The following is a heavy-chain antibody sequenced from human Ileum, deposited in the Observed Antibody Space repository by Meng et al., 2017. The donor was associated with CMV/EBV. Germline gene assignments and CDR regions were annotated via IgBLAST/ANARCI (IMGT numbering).Heavy chain of an antibody. D-gene: IGHD3-3*01. J-gene: IGHJ6*02. CDR1: GYTFSGFY. CDR3: ARVRFLEWLLNGMDV. V-gene: IGHV1-2*02. Sequence: ASVKVSCKASGYTFSGFYIHWVRQAPGQGLEWMGWIDPNSGGTNYAQKFQGRVTMTRDTSISTAYMELSRLRSDDTAVYYCARVRFLEWLLNGMDVWGQGTTVTVSS. CDR2: IDPNSGGT.